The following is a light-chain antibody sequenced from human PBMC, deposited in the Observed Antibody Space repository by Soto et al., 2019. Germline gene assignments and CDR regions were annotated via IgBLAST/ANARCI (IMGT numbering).Light chain of an antibody. J-gene: IGLJ2*01. Sequence: QPVLTQSPSASASLGASVKLTCVLSSGHSNYAVAWHQQQPEKGPRYLMRLNSDGSHNRGDGIPDRFSGSSSGTERYLTISRLQSEDEADYYCQTRGTGTVIFGGGTKLTVL. V-gene: IGLV4-69*01. CDR3: QTRGTGTVI. CDR1: SGHSNYA. CDR2: LNSDGSH.